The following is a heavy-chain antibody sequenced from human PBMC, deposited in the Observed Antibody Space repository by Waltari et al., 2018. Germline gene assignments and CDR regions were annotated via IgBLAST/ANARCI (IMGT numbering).Heavy chain of an antibody. D-gene: IGHD4-17*01. CDR1: GYTFTSYG. Sequence: QVQLVQSGAEVKKPGASVKVSCKASGYTFTSYGISWVRQAPGQGLEWMGWISAYNGNTNDAQKLQGRVTMTTDTSTSTAYMELRSLRSDDTAVYYCASDGRDYGDYENAFDIWGQGTMVTVSS. V-gene: IGHV1-18*01. CDR2: ISAYNGNT. J-gene: IGHJ3*02. CDR3: ASDGRDYGDYENAFDI.